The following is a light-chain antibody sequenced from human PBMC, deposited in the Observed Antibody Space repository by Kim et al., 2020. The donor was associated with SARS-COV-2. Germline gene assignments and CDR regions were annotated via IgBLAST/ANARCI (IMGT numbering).Light chain of an antibody. V-gene: IGLV3-19*01. CDR2: GKN. CDR1: SLRSYY. Sequence: SSELTQDPAVSVALGQTVRITCQGDSLRSYYASWYQQKPGQAPLLVIYGKNNRPSGIPDRFSGSSSGNTASLTITGAQAEDEAYYYCKSRDSSGKVVFGGGTKLTVL. CDR3: KSRDSSGKVV. J-gene: IGLJ2*01.